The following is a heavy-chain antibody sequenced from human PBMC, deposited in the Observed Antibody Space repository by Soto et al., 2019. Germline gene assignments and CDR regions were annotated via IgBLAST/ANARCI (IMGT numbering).Heavy chain of an antibody. CDR1: GGSFSGYY. D-gene: IGHD2-2*01. CDR3: ARAHCSSTSCSYYFDY. V-gene: IGHV4-34*01. J-gene: IGHJ4*02. CDR2: INHSGST. Sequence: VQLQQWGAGLLKPSETLSLTCAVYGGSFSGYYWSWIRQPPGKGLEWIGEINHSGSTNYNPSLKSRVTISVDTSKNQFSLKLSSVTAADTAVYYCARAHCSSTSCSYYFDYWGQGTLVTVSS.